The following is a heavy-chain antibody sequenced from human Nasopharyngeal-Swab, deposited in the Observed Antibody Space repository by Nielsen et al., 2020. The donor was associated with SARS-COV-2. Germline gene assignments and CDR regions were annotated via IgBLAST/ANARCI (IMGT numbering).Heavy chain of an antibody. CDR1: GGTFSSYA. CDR3: ARDQTGTGYYYYYMDV. J-gene: IGHJ6*03. CDR2: IIHMFGTA. Sequence: SVQVSCKASGGTFSSYAISWVRQAPGQGLEWMGGIIHMFGTASYAQKFQGRVTITADESTSTAYMELSSLRSEDTAVYYCARDQTGTGYYYYYMDVWGKGTTVTVSS. D-gene: IGHD1-1*01. V-gene: IGHV1-69*13.